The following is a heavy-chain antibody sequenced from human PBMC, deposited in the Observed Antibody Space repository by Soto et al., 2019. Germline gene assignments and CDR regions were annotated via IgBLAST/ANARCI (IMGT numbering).Heavy chain of an antibody. J-gene: IGHJ4*02. D-gene: IGHD3-16*02. CDR2: INHSGST. V-gene: IGHV4-34*01. CDR3: ARVRDYVWGSYRPRDSSSTNYFDY. CDR1: GGSFSGYY. Sequence: SETLSLTCAVYGGSFSGYYWSWIRQPPGKGLEWIGEINHSGSTNYNPSLKSRVTISVDTSKNQFSLKLSSVTAADTAVYYCARVRDYVWGSYRPRDSSSTNYFDYWGQGTLVTVSS.